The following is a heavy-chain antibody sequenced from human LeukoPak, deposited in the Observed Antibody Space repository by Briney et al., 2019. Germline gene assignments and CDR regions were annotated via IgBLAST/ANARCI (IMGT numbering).Heavy chain of an antibody. D-gene: IGHD4-17*01. V-gene: IGHV3-15*01. CDR2: IKSKTDGGTT. CDR1: GFTFSNAW. CDR3: TTAFYGDYPYYYYGMDV. J-gene: IGHJ6*02. Sequence: GGSLRLSCAASGFTFSNAWMSWVRQAPGKGLEWVGRIKSKTDGGTTDYAAPVKGRFTISRDDSKNTLYLQMNSLKTEDTAVYYCTTAFYGDYPYYYYGMDVWGQGTTVTVSS.